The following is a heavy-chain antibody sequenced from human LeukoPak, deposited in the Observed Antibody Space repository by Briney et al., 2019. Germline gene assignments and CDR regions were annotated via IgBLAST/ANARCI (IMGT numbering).Heavy chain of an antibody. Sequence: PGGSLRLSCAASGFTFSSYSMNWVRQAPGKGLEWVSSISSSSSYIYYADSVKGRFTISRDNAKNSLYLQMNSLRAEDTAVYYCAGTYSGSYPDAFDIWGQGTMVTVSS. CDR2: ISSSSSYI. CDR1: GFTFSSYS. CDR3: AGTYSGSYPDAFDI. D-gene: IGHD1-26*01. J-gene: IGHJ3*02. V-gene: IGHV3-21*01.